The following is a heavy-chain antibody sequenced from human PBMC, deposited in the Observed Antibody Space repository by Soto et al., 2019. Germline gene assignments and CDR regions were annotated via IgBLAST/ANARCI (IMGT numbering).Heavy chain of an antibody. Sequence: GGALRLSCAAAGFTFRNYAMSWVRQAPGKGLEWVSAISRSGGTSYYADSVKGRFTISRDNAKNTLYLQMDNLRAEDTAVYYCARGXCSAAGCYIRYYYGMAVWGQGTTVTVSS. J-gene: IGHJ6*02. D-gene: IGHD2-2*02. CDR3: ARGXCSAAGCYIRYYYGMAV. CDR1: GFTFRNYA. V-gene: IGHV3-23*01. CDR2: ISRSGGTS.